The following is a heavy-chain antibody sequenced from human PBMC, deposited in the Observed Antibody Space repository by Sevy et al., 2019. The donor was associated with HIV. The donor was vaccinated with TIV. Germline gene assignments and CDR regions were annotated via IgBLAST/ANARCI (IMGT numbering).Heavy chain of an antibody. CDR1: EFTFSTYG. CDR2: IWYDGSNK. CDR3: ARENIAVAGIGYYFDH. J-gene: IGHJ4*02. V-gene: IGHV3-33*01. D-gene: IGHD6-19*01. Sequence: GGSLRLSCVASEFTFSTYGMHWVRQAPGKGLEWVAVIWYDGSNKEYVDSVKGRFTISRDNSKDTLYLQMNSLRAEDTAVYYCARENIAVAGIGYYFDHWGQGTLVTVSS.